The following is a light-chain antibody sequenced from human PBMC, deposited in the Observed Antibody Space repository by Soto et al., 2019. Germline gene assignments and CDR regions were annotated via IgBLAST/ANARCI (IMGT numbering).Light chain of an antibody. CDR2: DVS. CDR1: SSDVGGYNY. Sequence: QPASVSGSPGQSITISCTGTSSDVGGYNYVSWYQQHPGKAPKLMIYDVSNRPSGVSNRFSGSKSGNTASLTISGLQAEDEADYYCSSYTSSSPYVFGTGTKVTVL. CDR3: SSYTSSSPYV. V-gene: IGLV2-14*01. J-gene: IGLJ1*01.